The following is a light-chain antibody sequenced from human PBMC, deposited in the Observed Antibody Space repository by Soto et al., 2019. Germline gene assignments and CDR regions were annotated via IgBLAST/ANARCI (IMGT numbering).Light chain of an antibody. CDR1: TSDVGGYNS. J-gene: IGLJ2*01. CDR2: EVT. CDR3: ASYTTSGTVL. V-gene: IGLV2-14*01. Sequence: QSALTQPASLSGSHGQSITISCTGTTSDVGGYNSVSWFQHLPDKAPKLIISEVTLRPSGVSNRFSGSKSANTASLTISGLQAEDEADYYCASYTTSGTVLFGGGTNLTVL.